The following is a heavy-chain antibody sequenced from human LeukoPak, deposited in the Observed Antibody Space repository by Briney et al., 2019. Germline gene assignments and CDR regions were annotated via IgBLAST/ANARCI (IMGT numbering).Heavy chain of an antibody. CDR1: GYTFTDSY. J-gene: IGHJ4*02. CDR2: INPKTGGT. CDR3: ARDGRLTIFVRGIITEGSPPKN. V-gene: IGHV1-2*02. Sequence: ASVKVSCKASGYTFTDSYMHWVRQAPGQGLEWMGWINPKTGGTNYAQRFQGRVTMTKDTSIRTAYMELNSLRSDDTAVYYCARDGRLTIFVRGIITEGSPPKNWGQGTLVTVSS. D-gene: IGHD3-10*01.